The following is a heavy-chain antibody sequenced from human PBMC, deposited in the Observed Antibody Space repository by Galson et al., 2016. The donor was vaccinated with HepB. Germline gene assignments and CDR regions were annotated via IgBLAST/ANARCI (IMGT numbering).Heavy chain of an antibody. CDR3: ATFIEEHSSFES. J-gene: IGHJ4*02. CDR1: GFTFTTYW. CDR2: IKQDESEK. Sequence: SLRLSCAASGFTFTTYWMSWVRQAPGKGLEWVANIKQDESEKFYVDSVKGRFTVSRDNAKNSPFLQMRGLRTEDTAVYFCATFIEEHSSFESWGQGTQVTVSS. D-gene: IGHD4-11*01. V-gene: IGHV3-7*01.